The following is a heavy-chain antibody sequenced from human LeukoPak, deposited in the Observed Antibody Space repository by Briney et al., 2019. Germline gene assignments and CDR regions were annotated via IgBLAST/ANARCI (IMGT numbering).Heavy chain of an antibody. D-gene: IGHD3-3*01. V-gene: IGHV3-21*01. CDR2: ISSSSSYI. CDR1: GFTFSSYS. Sequence: PGGSLRLSCAASGFTFSSYSMNWVRQAPGKGLEWVSSISSSSSYIYYADSVKGRFTISRDNAKNSLYLQMNSLRAEDTAVYYCARDLTTFGVVIIYPGDYYYGMDVWGQGTTVTVSS. J-gene: IGHJ6*02. CDR3: ARDLTTFGVVIIYPGDYYYGMDV.